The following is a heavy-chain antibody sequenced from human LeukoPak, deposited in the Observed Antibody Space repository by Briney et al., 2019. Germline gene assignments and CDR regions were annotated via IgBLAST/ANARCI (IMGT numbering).Heavy chain of an antibody. D-gene: IGHD2-15*01. V-gene: IGHV4-39*01. CDR3: ARRSEFDNTHYHYFDY. CDR1: GGSIDSRSYY. J-gene: IGHJ4*02. Sequence: PSETLSLTCTVSGGSIDSRSYYWDWIRQAPGKGLEWIGTIYHSGSTEYNPSLKSRAAIFVDTSKNQFSLILHSVAAADTAVYYCARRSEFDNTHYHYFDYWGEGALVTVCS. CDR2: IYHSGST.